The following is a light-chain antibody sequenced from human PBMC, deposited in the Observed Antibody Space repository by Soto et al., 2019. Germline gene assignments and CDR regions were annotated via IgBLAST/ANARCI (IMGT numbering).Light chain of an antibody. CDR3: LHDYNYPRT. CDR1: QGIRNY. Sequence: AIQMTQSPSSLFASVGDRVTITCRASQGIRNYLGWYQQKPGKAPKLLIYGASTLQSGVPSRFSGSGSGTDFTLTIDSLQPEDFATYYCLHDYNYPRTFGQGTKVEIK. V-gene: IGKV1-6*01. J-gene: IGKJ1*01. CDR2: GAS.